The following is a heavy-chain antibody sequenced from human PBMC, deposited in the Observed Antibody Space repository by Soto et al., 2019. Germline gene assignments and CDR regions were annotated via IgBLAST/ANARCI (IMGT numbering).Heavy chain of an antibody. V-gene: IGHV4-59*01. CDR2: IYYSGST. J-gene: IGHJ4*02. Sequence: PSETLSLTCTVSGGSISSYYWSWIRQPPGKGLEWIGYIYYSGSTNYNPSLKSRVTISVDTSKNQFSLKLSSVTAADTAVYYCARWLRPYYFDDWGQGTLVTVSS. CDR3: ARWLRPYYFDD. D-gene: IGHD5-12*01. CDR1: GGSISSYY.